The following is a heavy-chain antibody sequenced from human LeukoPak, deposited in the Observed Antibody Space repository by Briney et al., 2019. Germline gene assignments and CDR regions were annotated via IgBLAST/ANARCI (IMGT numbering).Heavy chain of an antibody. CDR2: IYYSGST. CDR1: GGSISSGGYY. V-gene: IGHV4-31*03. CDR3: ARVVISGNWFDP. Sequence: PSQTLSLTCTVSGGSISSGGYYWSWIRQHPGKGLEWIGYIYYSGSTYYNPSLKSRVTISVDTSKNQFSLKLSSVTAADTAVYYCARVVISGNWFDPWGQGTLVTVSS. J-gene: IGHJ5*02. D-gene: IGHD3-22*01.